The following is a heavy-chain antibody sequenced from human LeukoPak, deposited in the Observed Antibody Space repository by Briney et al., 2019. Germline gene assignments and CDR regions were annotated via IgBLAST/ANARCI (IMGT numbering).Heavy chain of an antibody. D-gene: IGHD3-10*02. V-gene: IGHV3-48*01. CDR2: ITSSSSTI. J-gene: IGHJ6*04. CDR3: AELGITMIGGV. Sequence: GGSLRLSCAASGFTFSSYSMTWVRQAPGKGLEWVSYITSSSSTIYYADSVKGRFTISRDNAKNSLYLQMNGLRADDTAVYYCAELGITMIGGVWGKGTTVTISS. CDR1: GFTFSSYS.